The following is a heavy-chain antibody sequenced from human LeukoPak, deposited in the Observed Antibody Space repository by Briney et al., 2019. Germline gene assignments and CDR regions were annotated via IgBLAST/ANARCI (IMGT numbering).Heavy chain of an antibody. J-gene: IGHJ4*02. Sequence: GGSLRLSCAASGFTFHHYTMHWVRQPPGKGLECVSLISWNGVSTSHADSVKGRFTISRDNSKNPLFLQMNSLRTEDTALYYCARDLHGGIDYWGQGTLVTVSS. V-gene: IGHV3-43*01. CDR3: ARDLHGGIDY. CDR1: GFTFHHYT. CDR2: ISWNGVST.